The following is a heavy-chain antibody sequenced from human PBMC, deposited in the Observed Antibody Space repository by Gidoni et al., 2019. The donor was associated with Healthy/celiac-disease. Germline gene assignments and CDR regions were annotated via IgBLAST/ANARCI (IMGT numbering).Heavy chain of an antibody. Sequence: EVQLVESGGGLVQPGGSLRLSCAASGFTFSSYWMSWVRQAQGKGLEWVANIKQDGSEKYYVDSVKGRFTISRDNAKNSLYLQMNSLRAEDTAVYYCARAQPGIAVAGDYWGQGTLVTVSS. CDR3: ARAQPGIAVAGDY. D-gene: IGHD6-19*01. CDR1: GFTFSSYW. CDR2: IKQDGSEK. J-gene: IGHJ4*02. V-gene: IGHV3-7*03.